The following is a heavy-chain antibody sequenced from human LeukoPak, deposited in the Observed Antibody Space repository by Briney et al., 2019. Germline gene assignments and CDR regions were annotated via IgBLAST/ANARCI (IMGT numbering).Heavy chain of an antibody. V-gene: IGHV3-7*01. CDR3: ARDLAGHYYGSGSSFDY. J-gene: IGHJ4*02. CDR2: IREDGSEK. CDR1: GFTFSNYW. D-gene: IGHD3-10*01. Sequence: PWGSLRLSCAASGFTFSNYWMSWVGQAPGKGLEWVANIREDGSEKYYVDSVKGQFTISRDNAKNSLFLQMDSLRAEDTAVYYCARDLAGHYYGSGSSFDYWGQGTLVTVS.